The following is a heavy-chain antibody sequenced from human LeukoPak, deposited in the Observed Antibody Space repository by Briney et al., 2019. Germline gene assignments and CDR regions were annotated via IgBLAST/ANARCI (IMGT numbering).Heavy chain of an antibody. Sequence: GGSLRLSCAASGFTFSSYWMSWVRQAPGKGLEWVANIKQDGSEKYYVDSVKGRFTISRDNAKNSLYLQMNSLRAEDTAVYYCVRDWGIAVAGTSDYWGQGTLVTVSS. D-gene: IGHD6-19*01. V-gene: IGHV3-7*01. CDR3: VRDWGIAVAGTSDY. CDR2: IKQDGSEK. CDR1: GFTFSSYW. J-gene: IGHJ4*02.